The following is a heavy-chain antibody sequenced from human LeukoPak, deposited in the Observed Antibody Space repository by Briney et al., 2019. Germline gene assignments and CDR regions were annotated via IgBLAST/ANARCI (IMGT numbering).Heavy chain of an antibody. V-gene: IGHV4-39*07. Sequence: PSETLSLTCTVSDDSISSSSYFWGWIRQPPGKGLEWIGSVYYSGSAYYNPSLKSRVTISLDTSKSQLSLRLSSVTAADTAVYYCAREIEGIYYAGSRFNDYWGQGTLVTVSS. J-gene: IGHJ4*02. D-gene: IGHD3-10*01. CDR1: DDSISSSSYF. CDR3: AREIEGIYYAGSRFNDY. CDR2: VYYSGSA.